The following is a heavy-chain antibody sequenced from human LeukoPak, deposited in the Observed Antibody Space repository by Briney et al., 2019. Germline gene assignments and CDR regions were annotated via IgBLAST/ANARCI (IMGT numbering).Heavy chain of an antibody. J-gene: IGHJ4*02. CDR1: GYTITSYY. CDR2: INPSGGST. D-gene: IGHD3-16*01. CDR3: ARSKMPTMRGECYY. V-gene: IGHV1-46*01. Sequence: GASVKVSCKASGYTITSYYMHWMRQAPGQGLEWMGIINPSGGSTSYAQKFQGTVSMTRATSTSTVYMELSSLRSEDTDVYYCARSKMPTMRGECYYWGQGTLVTVSS.